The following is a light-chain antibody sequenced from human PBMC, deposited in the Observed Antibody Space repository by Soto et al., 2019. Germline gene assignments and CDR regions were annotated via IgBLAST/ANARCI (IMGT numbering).Light chain of an antibody. J-gene: IGKJ1*01. CDR3: QQYYSTPRT. CDR1: QSISSH. CDR2: TAS. Sequence: DIQMTQSPSSLSASAGDRVTITCRASQSISSHLNWYQQKPGKAPNLLMYTASNLQSGVPSRFSGSESGTDFTLTISSLQAEDVAVYYCQQYYSTPRTFGQGTKVDIK. V-gene: IGKV1-39*01.